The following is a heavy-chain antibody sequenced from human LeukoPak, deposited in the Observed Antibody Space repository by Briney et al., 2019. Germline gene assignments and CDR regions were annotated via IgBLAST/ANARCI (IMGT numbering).Heavy chain of an antibody. CDR3: ARDGCFGKGAGSFDV. J-gene: IGHJ3*01. D-gene: IGHD6-19*01. Sequence: SETLSLTCTVSGGSVSNYYWSWIRQSPGKGLEWIGYIYYSGSTNYNPSLKSRVTISVDTSKNQFSLRLSSVTAADTAVYYCARDGCFGKGAGSFDVWGQGTMVTVSS. CDR1: GGSVSNYY. V-gene: IGHV4-59*02. CDR2: IYYSGST.